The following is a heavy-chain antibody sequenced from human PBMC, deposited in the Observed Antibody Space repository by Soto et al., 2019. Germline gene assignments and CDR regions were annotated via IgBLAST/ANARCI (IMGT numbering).Heavy chain of an antibody. V-gene: IGHV4-30-4*01. CDR1: GGSISSGDYY. CDR3: AREVRGVTDYFYYGMDV. J-gene: IGHJ6*02. D-gene: IGHD3-10*01. CDR2: IYYSGST. Sequence: SETLSLTCTVSGGSISSGDYYWSWIRQPPGKGLEWIGYIYYSGSTYYNPSLKGRVTISLDTSKNQFSLKLSSVTAADTAVYYCAREVRGVTDYFYYGMDVWGQGTTVTVS.